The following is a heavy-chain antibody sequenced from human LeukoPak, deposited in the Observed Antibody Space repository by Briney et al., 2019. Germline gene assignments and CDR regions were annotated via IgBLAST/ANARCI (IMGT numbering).Heavy chain of an antibody. CDR2: ISGGALNT. CDR1: GFTFRSYA. J-gene: IGHJ3*02. CDR3: AKDLSRIRGDAFDI. Sequence: GGSLRLSCAASGFTFRSYAMSWVRQAPGKGLEWVSSISGGALNTNYADSVKGRFTISRDNSKNTLYLQMNSLRAEDTAIYYCAKDLSRIRGDAFDIWGQGTMVTVSS. D-gene: IGHD1-14*01. V-gene: IGHV3-23*01.